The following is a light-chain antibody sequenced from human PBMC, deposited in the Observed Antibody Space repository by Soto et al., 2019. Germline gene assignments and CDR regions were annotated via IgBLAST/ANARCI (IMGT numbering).Light chain of an antibody. CDR3: SSYTRSTSLDV. Sequence: QSALTQPASVSGSPGQSITISCTGTSSDVGGYNYVSWYQQHPGKAPKLMIYEVSNRPSGVSIRFSGSKSGNTASLNISGLQAEEQADYYSSSYTRSTSLDVFGTGTKVTVL. CDR2: EVS. J-gene: IGLJ1*01. V-gene: IGLV2-14*01. CDR1: SSDVGGYNY.